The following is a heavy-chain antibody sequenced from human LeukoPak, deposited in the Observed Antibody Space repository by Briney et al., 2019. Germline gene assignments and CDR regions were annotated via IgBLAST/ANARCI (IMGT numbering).Heavy chain of an antibody. CDR1: GFTFSDYY. CDR3: ATNFLYYYGSGSSYYYMDV. CDR2: ISSSGSTI. Sequence: GGSLRLSCAASGFTFSDYYMSWIRQAPGKGLEWVSYISSSGSTIYYADSVKGRFAISRDNAKNSLYLQMNSLRAEDTAVYYCATNFLYYYGSGSSYYYMDVWGKGTTVTVSS. D-gene: IGHD3-10*01. V-gene: IGHV3-11*04. J-gene: IGHJ6*03.